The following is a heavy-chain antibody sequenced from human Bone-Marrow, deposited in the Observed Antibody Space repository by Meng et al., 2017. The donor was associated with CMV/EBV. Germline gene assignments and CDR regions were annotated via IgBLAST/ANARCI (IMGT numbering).Heavy chain of an antibody. CDR3: ARVWGYCSSTSCSLVAVAGEFDY. V-gene: IGHV5-51*01. D-gene: IGHD2-2*01. CDR1: GYSFTSYW. J-gene: IGHJ4*02. CDR2: IYPGDSDT. Sequence: KVSCKGSGYSFTSYWIGWVRQMPGKGLEWMGIIYPGDSDTRYSPSFQGQVTISADKSISTAYLQWSSLKASDTAMYYCARVWGYCSSTSCSLVAVAGEFDYWGQGPLVTVSS.